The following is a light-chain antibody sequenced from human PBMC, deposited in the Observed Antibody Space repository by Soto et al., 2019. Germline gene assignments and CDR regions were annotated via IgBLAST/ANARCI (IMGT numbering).Light chain of an antibody. CDR3: AAWDDSLSGRV. J-gene: IGLJ3*02. CDR2: SNS. Sequence: QSVLTQPPSASGTPGQRVTISCSGSSSNIGSNYVSWYQQLPGTAPKLLIYSNSRRPSGVPDRFSGPKSATSASLAISGLRSEDEADYYCAAWDDSLSGRVFGGGTKLTVL. V-gene: IGLV1-47*02. CDR1: SSNIGSNY.